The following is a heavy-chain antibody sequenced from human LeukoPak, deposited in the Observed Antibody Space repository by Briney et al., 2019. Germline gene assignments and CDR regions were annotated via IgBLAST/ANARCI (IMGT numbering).Heavy chain of an antibody. CDR2: IYYSGST. D-gene: IGHD3-3*01. V-gene: IGHV4-61*08. CDR1: GGSISSGGYS. J-gene: IGHJ4*02. CDR3: ARAPTRTIFGVV. Sequence: SETLSLTCAVSGGSISSGGYSWSWIRQPPGKGLEWIGYIYYSGSTNYNPSLKSRVTISVDTSKNQFSLKLSSVTAADTAVYYCARAPTRTIFGVVWGQGTLVTVSS.